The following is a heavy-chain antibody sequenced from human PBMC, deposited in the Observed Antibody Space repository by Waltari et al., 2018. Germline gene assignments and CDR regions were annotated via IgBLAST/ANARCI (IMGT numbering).Heavy chain of an antibody. CDR3: ASDYSSGWYGWFDP. CDR2: IKQDGSEK. J-gene: IGHJ5*02. D-gene: IGHD6-19*01. V-gene: IGHV3-7*01. CDR1: GFTFSSYW. Sequence: EVQLVESGGGLVQPGGSLRLSCAASGFTFSSYWMSWVRQAPGKGLEWVANIKQDGSEKYYVDSVKGRFTISRDNAKNSLYLQMNSLRAEDTAVYYCASDYSSGWYGWFDPWGQGTLVTVSS.